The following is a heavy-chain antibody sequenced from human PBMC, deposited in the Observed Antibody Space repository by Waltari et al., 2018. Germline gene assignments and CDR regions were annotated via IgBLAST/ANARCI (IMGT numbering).Heavy chain of an antibody. J-gene: IGHJ4*02. Sequence: QVQLVQSGAEVKKPGASVKVSCSTSGYIFIQYGITWARQAPGQGLEWMGWILNYNGGTKYTQKFQGRVTMTTDISTNTAYKELTGLSSDDTAVYYCARGGGSTWLDYWGQGTLITVSS. V-gene: IGHV1-18*01. D-gene: IGHD6-13*01. CDR2: ILNYNGGT. CDR1: GYIFIQYG. CDR3: ARGGGSTWLDY.